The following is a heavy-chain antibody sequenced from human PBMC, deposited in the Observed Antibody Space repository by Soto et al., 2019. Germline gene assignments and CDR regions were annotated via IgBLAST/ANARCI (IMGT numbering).Heavy chain of an antibody. Sequence: QVQLVESGGGVVQPGRSLRLSCAASGFTFSSYAMHWVRQAPGKGLEWVAVISYDGSNKYYADSVKGRFTISRDNSKNTLYLQMNRLSAEDTAVYYCARDHLGYCSSTSCYRGNYYYGMDVWGQGTTVTVSS. CDR3: ARDHLGYCSSTSCYRGNYYYGMDV. CDR2: ISYDGSNK. CDR1: GFTFSSYA. V-gene: IGHV3-30-3*01. J-gene: IGHJ6*02. D-gene: IGHD2-2*01.